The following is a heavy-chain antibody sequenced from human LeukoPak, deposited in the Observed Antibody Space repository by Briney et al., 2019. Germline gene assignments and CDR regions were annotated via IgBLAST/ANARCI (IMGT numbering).Heavy chain of an antibody. J-gene: IGHJ6*02. CDR1: GGSFSGYY. V-gene: IGHV4-34*01. D-gene: IGHD5-18*01. CDR3: AGYGGRTYYYYYYGMDV. Sequence: SETLSLTCAVYGGSFSGYYWSWIRQPPGKGLEWIGEINHSGSTNYNPSLKSRVTISVDTSKNQFSLKLSSVTAADTAVYYCAGYGGRTYYYYYYGMDVWGQGTTVTVSS. CDR2: INHSGST.